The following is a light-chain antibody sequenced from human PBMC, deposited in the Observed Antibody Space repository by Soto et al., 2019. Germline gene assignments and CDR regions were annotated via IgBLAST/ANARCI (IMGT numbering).Light chain of an antibody. CDR1: QSIRYW. CDR2: EAS. V-gene: IGKV1-5*03. J-gene: IGKJ1*01. Sequence: DIQRTQSPSTWSASVGDRATITGRASQSIRYWLAWFQKKPGKAPRLLICEASRLESGVPSRISGSGSGTEFTLTISRLQTEDFATYYCLLEFGYFWAFGQGTKVDI. CDR3: LLEFGYFWA.